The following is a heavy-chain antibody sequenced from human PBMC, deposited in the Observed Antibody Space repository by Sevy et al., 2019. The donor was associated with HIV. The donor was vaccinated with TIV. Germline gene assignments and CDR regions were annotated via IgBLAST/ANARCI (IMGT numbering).Heavy chain of an antibody. V-gene: IGHV1-2*02. Sequence: ASVKVSCKASGYTFTGYYMHWVRQAPGQGLEWMGWINPNSGGTNYAQKFQGRVTMTRDTSISTAYMELSRLRSDDTAVYYCARGGTIFGVVIARNYFDYWGQGTLVTVSS. CDR3: ARGGTIFGVVIARNYFDY. CDR1: GYTFTGYY. J-gene: IGHJ4*02. CDR2: INPNSGGT. D-gene: IGHD3-3*01.